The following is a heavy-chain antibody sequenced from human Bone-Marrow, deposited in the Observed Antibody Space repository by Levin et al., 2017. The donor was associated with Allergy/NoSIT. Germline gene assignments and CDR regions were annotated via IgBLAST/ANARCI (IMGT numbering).Heavy chain of an antibody. D-gene: IGHD2-15*01. Sequence: PGGSLRLSCAASGFTFSSYGMHWVRQAPGKGLEWVAVIWYDGSNKYYADSVKGRFTISRDNSKNTLYLQMNSLRAEDTAVYYCARDGQDIVVVVAATDVPWFDPWGQGTLVTVSS. CDR3: ARDGQDIVVVVAATDVPWFDP. V-gene: IGHV3-33*01. CDR2: IWYDGSNK. J-gene: IGHJ5*02. CDR1: GFTFSSYG.